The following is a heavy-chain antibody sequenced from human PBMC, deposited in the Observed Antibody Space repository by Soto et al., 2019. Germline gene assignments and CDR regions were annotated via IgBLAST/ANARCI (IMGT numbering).Heavy chain of an antibody. Sequence: ASVKVSCKASGYTFTRSGISWVRQAPGQGLEWMGWISTYNGDTNYAQKFQGRVTITADESTSTAYMELSSLRSEDTAVYYCAREGVAPYYYYGMDVWSQGTPVTVSS. CDR2: ISTYNGDT. CDR3: AREGVAPYYYYGMDV. CDR1: GYTFTRSG. D-gene: IGHD5-12*01. J-gene: IGHJ6*02. V-gene: IGHV1-18*01.